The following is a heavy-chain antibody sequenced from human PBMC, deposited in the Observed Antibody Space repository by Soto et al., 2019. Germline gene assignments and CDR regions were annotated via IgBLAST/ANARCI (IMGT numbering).Heavy chain of an antibody. Sequence: ASVKVSCKASGYTFTSYDINWVRQATGQGLEWMGWMNPNSGNTGYAQKFQGRVTMTRNTSISTAYMELSSLRSEDTAVYYCGRMGDCSSTSCQTDTGFDIWGQGTMVTVSS. CDR2: MNPNSGNT. CDR1: GYTFTSYD. J-gene: IGHJ3*02. CDR3: GRMGDCSSTSCQTDTGFDI. V-gene: IGHV1-8*02. D-gene: IGHD2-2*01.